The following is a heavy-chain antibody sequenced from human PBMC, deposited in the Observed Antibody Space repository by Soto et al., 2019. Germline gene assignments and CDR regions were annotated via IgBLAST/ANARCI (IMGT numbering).Heavy chain of an antibody. J-gene: IGHJ4*02. Sequence: GSVKVCFKASGYPFTGYYMHWVRQAPGQGLEWMGWINPNSGGTNYAQKFQGWVTMTRDTSISTAYMELSRLRSDDTAVYYCAREPVYGGNLDYWGQGTMVTVSS. V-gene: IGHV1-2*04. D-gene: IGHD4-17*01. CDR3: AREPVYGGNLDY. CDR1: GYPFTGYY. CDR2: INPNSGGT.